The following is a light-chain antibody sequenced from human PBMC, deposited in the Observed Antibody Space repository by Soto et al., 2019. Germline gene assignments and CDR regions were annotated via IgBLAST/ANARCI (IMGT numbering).Light chain of an antibody. CDR2: GAT. CDR1: QSIRNY. CDR3: HQTYSPPPT. Sequence: DVQMTQSPSSLSASVRDRVTITCRSSQSIRNYLNWYQQNPGKPPRVLIYGATNVQSGVPSRFSGSGSGTDFTLSISNLRPEDFATYYCHQTYSPPPTFSQGTRL. J-gene: IGKJ5*01. V-gene: IGKV1-39*01.